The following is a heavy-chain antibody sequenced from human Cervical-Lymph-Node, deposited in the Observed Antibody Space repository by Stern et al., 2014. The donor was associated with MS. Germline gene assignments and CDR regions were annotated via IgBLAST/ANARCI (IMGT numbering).Heavy chain of an antibody. CDR2: IWYDGSNK. V-gene: IGHV3-33*01. CDR3: ARDRGGKGPVDY. D-gene: IGHD3-10*01. J-gene: IGHJ4*02. Sequence: MQLVESGGGVVQPGRALRLSCAASGFTFSSYGMHWVRQAPGKGLEWGAVIWYDGSNKYYAGSVKGRFTISRDNSKNTLYLQMNSLRAEDTAVYYCARDRGGKGPVDYWGQGTLVTVSS. CDR1: GFTFSSYG.